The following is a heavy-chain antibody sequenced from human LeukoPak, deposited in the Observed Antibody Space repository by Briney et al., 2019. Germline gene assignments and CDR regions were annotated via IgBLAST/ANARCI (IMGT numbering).Heavy chain of an antibody. CDR2: ISNVGGNVI. Sequence: GGSLRLSCTVSVFTFSDHYMSCIPQAPGKGLEWISYISNVGGNVIYYGDSVRGRFTISRDNVKNSLNLQMNSLRAEDTAVYYCARDFPQTPSFDYWGQGALVTVSS. CDR1: VFTFSDHY. J-gene: IGHJ4*02. CDR3: ARDFPQTPSFDY. V-gene: IGHV3-11*01.